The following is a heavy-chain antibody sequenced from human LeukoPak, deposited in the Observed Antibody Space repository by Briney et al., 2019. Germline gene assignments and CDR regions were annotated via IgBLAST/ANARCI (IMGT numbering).Heavy chain of an antibody. D-gene: IGHD1-26*01. Sequence: SETLSLTCTVSGDSIGSSGYYWVWIRQPPGKGLEWVANIYFNGNTYCNPSLKSRVTISLDTSKNQFSLKLTSVTAADTAVYYCARRRRLSEVGRQYYFDFWGQGALVTVSS. CDR1: GDSIGSSGYY. V-gene: IGHV4-39*07. CDR3: ARRRRLSEVGRQYYFDF. J-gene: IGHJ4*02. CDR2: IYFNGNT.